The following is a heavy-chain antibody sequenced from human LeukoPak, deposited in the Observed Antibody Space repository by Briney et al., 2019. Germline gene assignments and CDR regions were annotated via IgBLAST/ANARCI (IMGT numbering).Heavy chain of an antibody. CDR2: IYSGGCT. Sequence: PGGSLRLSCAASGFTVSSNFMSWVRQAPGKGLEWVSVIYSGGCTYYADSVKGRFTISRDNSKNTLYLQMNSLRVEDTAVYYCALGLVTDYWGQGTLVTVSS. CDR1: GFTVSSNF. J-gene: IGHJ4*02. D-gene: IGHD3-9*01. V-gene: IGHV3-66*01. CDR3: ALGLVTDY.